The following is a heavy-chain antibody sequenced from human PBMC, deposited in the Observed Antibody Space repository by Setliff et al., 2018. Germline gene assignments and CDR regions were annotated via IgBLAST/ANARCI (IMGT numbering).Heavy chain of an antibody. Sequence: GGSLRLSCAASGFTFSNAWMNWVRQAPGKGLEWVGRIKGKTDGLTTDYAAPVKGRFTISRGDSKNTLYLQMNSLKTEDTAVYYCTTDPSPTFGGVIGAAFDIWGQGTMVTVSS. CDR2: IKGKTDGLTT. CDR1: GFTFSNAW. D-gene: IGHD3-16*01. CDR3: TTDPSPTFGGVIGAAFDI. J-gene: IGHJ3*02. V-gene: IGHV3-15*07.